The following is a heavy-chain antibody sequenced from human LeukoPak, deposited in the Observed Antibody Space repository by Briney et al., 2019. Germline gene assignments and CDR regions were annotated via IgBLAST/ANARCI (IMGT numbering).Heavy chain of an antibody. CDR1: GYTFINYY. V-gene: IGHV1-46*01. D-gene: IGHD3-10*01. J-gene: IGHJ4*02. CDR3: ARDTGSGSPRPDY. CDR2: INPGGGST. Sequence: ASVKVSCKASGYTFINYYMHWVRQAPGQGLERMGIINPGGGSTTYAQKFQGRVTMTRDTSTSTAYMELSSLRSEDTAVYYCARDTGSGSPRPDYWGQGTLVTVSS.